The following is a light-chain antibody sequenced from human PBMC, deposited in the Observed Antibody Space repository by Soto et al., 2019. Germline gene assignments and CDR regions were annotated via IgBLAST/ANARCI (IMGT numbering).Light chain of an antibody. CDR2: WAS. CDR3: QHYYSIPWT. V-gene: IGKV4-1*01. CDR1: QSVFSNSNNKNC. J-gene: IGKJ1*01. Sequence: DIVMTQSPDSLAVSLGERATINCKSSQSVFSNSNNKNCISWYQQKSGQPPKLLIYWASSRESGVPDRFSGGGSRTDFTLTISSLQAEDVSPYDCQHYYSIPWTFGQGTRVEIK.